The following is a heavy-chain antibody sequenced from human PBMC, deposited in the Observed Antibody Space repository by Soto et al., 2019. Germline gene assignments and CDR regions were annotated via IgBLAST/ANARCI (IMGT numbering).Heavy chain of an antibody. J-gene: IGHJ6*02. D-gene: IGHD2-21*02. CDR1: GYTFTSYG. Sequence: QVHLVQSGAEVKKPGASVKVSCKTSGYTFTSYGISWARQAPGQGLEWLGWISGYDGRTNLAQKVQDRKTMNTDTSTSTVYMELRSLRSDDTAVYYCAREGDVPYYYYGMDVWGQGTTVTVSS. V-gene: IGHV1-18*01. CDR3: AREGDVPYYYYGMDV. CDR2: ISGYDGRT.